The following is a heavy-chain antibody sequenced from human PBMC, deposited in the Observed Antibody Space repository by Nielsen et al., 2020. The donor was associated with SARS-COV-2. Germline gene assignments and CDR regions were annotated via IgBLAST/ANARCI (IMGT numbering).Heavy chain of an antibody. D-gene: IGHD1-26*01. CDR1: GFTFSSYG. CDR2: ISYDGSNK. Sequence: GGSLRLSCSASGFTFSSYGMHWVRQAPGKGLEWVAVISYDGSNKYYADSVKGRFTISRDNSKNTLYLQMNSLRAEDTAVYYCAKVPGSGSYFDYWGQGTPVTVSS. J-gene: IGHJ4*02. V-gene: IGHV3-30*18. CDR3: AKVPGSGSYFDY.